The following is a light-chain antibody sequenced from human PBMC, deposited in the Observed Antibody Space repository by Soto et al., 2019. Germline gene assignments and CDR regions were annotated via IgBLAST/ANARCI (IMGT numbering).Light chain of an antibody. CDR2: EVS. CDR3: SSYTSSSTPWV. CDR1: SSDVGGYNY. Sequence: QSVLTQPASVSGSPGQSITISCTGTSSDVGGYNYVSWYQQHPGKAPKLMIYEVSNRPSWVSNRFSGSKSGNTASLTISGLQAEDEADYYCSSYTSSSTPWVFGGGTKLTVL. V-gene: IGLV2-14*01. J-gene: IGLJ3*02.